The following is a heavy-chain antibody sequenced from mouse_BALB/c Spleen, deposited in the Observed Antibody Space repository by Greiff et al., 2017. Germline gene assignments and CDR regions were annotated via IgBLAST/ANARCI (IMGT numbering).Heavy chain of an antibody. CDR3: AREDYRYDEDAMDY. CDR1: GFSLTSYG. J-gene: IGHJ4*01. V-gene: IGHV2-9*02. CDR2: IWAGGST. D-gene: IGHD2-14*01. Sequence: VMLMESGPGLVAPSQSLSITCTVSGFSLTSYGVHWVRQPPGKGLEWLGVIWAGGSTNYNSALMSRLSISKDNSKSQVFLKMNSLQTDDTAMYYCAREDYRYDEDAMDYWGQGTSVTVSS.